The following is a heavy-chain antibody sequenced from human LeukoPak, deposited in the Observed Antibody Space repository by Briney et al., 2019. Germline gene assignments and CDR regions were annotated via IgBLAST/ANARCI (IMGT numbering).Heavy chain of an antibody. CDR2: ISWNSGSI. CDR3: AKGPPYSSLYYFDY. Sequence: GGSLRLSCAASGFTFDDYAMHWVRQAPGKGLEWVSGISWNSGSIGYADSVKGRFTISRDNAKNSLYLQMNSLRAEDTALYCCAKGPPYSSLYYFDYWGQGTLVTVSS. J-gene: IGHJ4*02. D-gene: IGHD2-15*01. V-gene: IGHV3-9*01. CDR1: GFTFDDYA.